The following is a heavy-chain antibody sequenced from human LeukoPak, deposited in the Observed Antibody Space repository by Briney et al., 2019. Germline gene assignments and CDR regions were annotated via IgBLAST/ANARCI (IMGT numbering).Heavy chain of an antibody. J-gene: IGHJ4*02. CDR3: ATEDSSDYYSFDY. D-gene: IGHD3-22*01. V-gene: IGHV3-23*01. CDR2: ISESGGYT. Sequence: PGGSLRLSCAGSGFTFSGYAMSWVRQAPGKGLEWVSAISESGGYTKYADPVKGRFTISRDNSKNTLYLQMNSLKAEDTAAYYCATEDSSDYYSFDYWGQGTLVTVSS. CDR1: GFTFSGYA.